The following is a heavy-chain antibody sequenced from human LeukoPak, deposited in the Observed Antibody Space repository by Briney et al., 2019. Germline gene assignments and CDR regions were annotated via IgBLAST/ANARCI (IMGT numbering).Heavy chain of an antibody. V-gene: IGHV3-30*02. CDR1: GFTFSSYG. Sequence: GGSLRVSCAASGFTFSSYGMHWVRQAPGKGLEWVAFIRYDGSNKYYADSVKGRFTISRDNSKNTLYLQMNSLRAEDTAVYYCARDRSPLEMATIGAFDIWGQGTMVTVSS. J-gene: IGHJ3*02. CDR2: IRYDGSNK. CDR3: ARDRSPLEMATIGAFDI. D-gene: IGHD5-24*01.